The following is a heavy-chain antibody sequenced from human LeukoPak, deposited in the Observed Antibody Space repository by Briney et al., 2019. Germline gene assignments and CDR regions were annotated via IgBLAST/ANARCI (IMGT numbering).Heavy chain of an antibody. CDR3: ARVGDSSSWYFGMGYWFDP. D-gene: IGHD6-13*01. Sequence: SETLSLTCTVSGGSISSYYWSWIRRPPGKGLEWIGYVYYSGSTNYNPALKSRVTISVDTSKNQFSLKLSSVTAADTAVYYCARVGDSSSWYFGMGYWFDPWGQGTLVTVSS. V-gene: IGHV4-59*01. CDR2: VYYSGST. CDR1: GGSISSYY. J-gene: IGHJ5*02.